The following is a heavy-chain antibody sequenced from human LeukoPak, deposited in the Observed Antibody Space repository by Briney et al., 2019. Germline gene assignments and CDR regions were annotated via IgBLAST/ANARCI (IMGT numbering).Heavy chain of an antibody. CDR2: IKQDGSEK. J-gene: IGHJ4*02. D-gene: IGHD4-11*01. V-gene: IGHV3-7*01. CDR1: GFTFSSYW. Sequence: PGGSLRLSCAASGFTFSSYWMSWVRQAPGKGLEWVANIKQDGSEKNYVDSVKGRFTISRDNAKNSLYLQMNSLRAEDTAVYYCARVVFQQLRRLGAVSYFDYWGQGTLVTVSS. CDR3: ARVVFQQLRRLGAVSYFDY.